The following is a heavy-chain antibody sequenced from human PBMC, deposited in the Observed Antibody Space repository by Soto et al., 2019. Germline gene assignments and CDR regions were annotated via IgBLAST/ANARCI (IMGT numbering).Heavy chain of an antibody. CDR1: GFTFSNYY. V-gene: IGHV3-11*01. Sequence: QVQLVESGGGLVKPGGSLRLSCAASGFTFSNYYMTWIRQAPGKGLEWISYISSSSSTISYSDSVQGRFAVSRDNAKNSQDLQMNSLTVEDTAVYYCARGLPGHCSAGSCYPVDHWGQGTLVTVSS. CDR2: ISSSSSTI. CDR3: ARGLPGHCSAGSCYPVDH. J-gene: IGHJ4*02. D-gene: IGHD2-15*01.